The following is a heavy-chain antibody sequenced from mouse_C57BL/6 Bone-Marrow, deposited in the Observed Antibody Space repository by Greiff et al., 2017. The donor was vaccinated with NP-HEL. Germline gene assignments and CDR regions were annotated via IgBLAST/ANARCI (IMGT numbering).Heavy chain of an antibody. D-gene: IGHD3-2*02. CDR2: IHPNSGST. Sequence: QVQLQQPGAELVKPGASVKLSCKASGYTFTSYWMHWVKQRPGQGLEWIGMIHPNSGSTNYNEKFKSKATLTVDKSSSTAYMQLSSLTSEDSAVYYCARSGTAHAYYFDYWGQGTTRTVSS. CDR1: GYTFTSYW. V-gene: IGHV1-64*01. J-gene: IGHJ2*01. CDR3: ARSGTAHAYYFDY.